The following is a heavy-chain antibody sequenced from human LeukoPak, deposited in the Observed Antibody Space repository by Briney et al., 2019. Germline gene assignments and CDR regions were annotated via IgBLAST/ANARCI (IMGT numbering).Heavy chain of an antibody. J-gene: IGHJ6*03. CDR2: IIPIFGTA. CDR3: ASKEYYYGSGSYYYYYYYYMDV. CDR1: GGTFSSYA. D-gene: IGHD3-10*01. Sequence: ASVKVSCKASGGTFSSYAISWVRQAPGQGLEWMGGIIPIFGTANYAQKFQGRVTITADESTSTAYMELSSLRSEDTAVYYYASKEYYYGSGSYYYYYYYYMDVWGKGTTVTVSS. V-gene: IGHV1-69*13.